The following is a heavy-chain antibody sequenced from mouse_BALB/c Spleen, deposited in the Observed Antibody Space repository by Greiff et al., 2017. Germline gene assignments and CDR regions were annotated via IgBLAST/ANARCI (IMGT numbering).Heavy chain of an antibody. J-gene: IGHJ3*01. CDR3: TLLYSPFAY. Sequence: QVTLKESGAELVRPGASVTLSCKASGYTFTDYEMHWVKQTPVHGLEWIGAIDPETGGTAYNQKFKGKATLTADKSSSTAYMELRSLTSEDSAVYYCTLLYSPFAYWGQGTLVTVSA. D-gene: IGHD2-10*01. CDR2: IDPETGGT. CDR1: GYTFTDYE. V-gene: IGHV1-15*01.